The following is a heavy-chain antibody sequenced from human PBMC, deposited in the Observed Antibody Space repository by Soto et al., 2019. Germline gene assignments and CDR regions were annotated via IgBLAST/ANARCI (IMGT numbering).Heavy chain of an antibody. CDR1: GGSISSRNYY. CDR2: IYYSGST. J-gene: IGHJ3*02. D-gene: IGHD3-22*01. CDR3: ARKVNYYESSCTDAFDI. V-gene: IGHV4-39*01. Sequence: SETLSLTCTVSGGSISSRNYYWGWIRQPPGKGLEWIGSIYYSGSTYYNPSLKSRVTISVDTSKNQFSLKLSSVTAADTAVYYCARKVNYYESSCTDAFDIWGQGTMVTVSS.